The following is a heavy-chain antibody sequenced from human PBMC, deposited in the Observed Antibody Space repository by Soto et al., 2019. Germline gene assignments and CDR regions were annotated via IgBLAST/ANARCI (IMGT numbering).Heavy chain of an antibody. CDR2: IIPILGIA. Sequence: SVKVTCKASGGTFSSNTSRWVRQAPGQGLEWMGRIIPILGIANYAQKLQGRVTMTTDTSTSTAYMELRSLRSDDTAVYYCARDGGYSGSYWGQGTLVTVSS. CDR1: GGTFSSNT. V-gene: IGHV1-69*04. CDR3: ARDGGYSGSY. J-gene: IGHJ4*02. D-gene: IGHD1-26*01.